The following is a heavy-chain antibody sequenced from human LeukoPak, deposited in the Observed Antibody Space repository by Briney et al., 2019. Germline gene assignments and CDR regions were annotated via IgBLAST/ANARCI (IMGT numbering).Heavy chain of an antibody. V-gene: IGHV3-74*01. CDR3: VRDRDGYNY. Sequence: GGSLRLSCAASGFTFSNFLMHWVRQVPGKRLVWVARIDTDGSTTHYADSVKGRFTISRDNAKNTLYQQMNSLRAEDTAVYYCVRDRDGYNYWGQGTLVTVSS. J-gene: IGHJ4*02. D-gene: IGHD5-24*01. CDR1: GFTFSNFL. CDR2: IDTDGSTT.